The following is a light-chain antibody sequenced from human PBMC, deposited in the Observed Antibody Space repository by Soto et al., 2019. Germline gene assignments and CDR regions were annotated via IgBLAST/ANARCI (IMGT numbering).Light chain of an antibody. J-gene: IGKJ1*01. CDR2: DAS. CDR3: QQRSNWPPWT. Sequence: EIVLTQSPATLSLSPGERATLSCRASQSISTYLAWYQQSPGQAPRLLIYDASNRATGIPGRFSGSGSGTHFTLTIRNLEPEDSAIYYCQQRSNWPPWTLGQGTKVEIQ. CDR1: QSISTY. V-gene: IGKV3-11*01.